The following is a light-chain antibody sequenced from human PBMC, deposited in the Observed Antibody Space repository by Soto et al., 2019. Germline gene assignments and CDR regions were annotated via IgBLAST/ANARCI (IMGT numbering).Light chain of an antibody. CDR2: RNN. V-gene: IGLV1-47*01. CDR3: TTWDDSLSGRV. CDR1: TSNIGSNY. J-gene: IGLJ3*02. Sequence: QSVLIQPPSLSGTPGQRVTISCSGTTSNIGSNYVYWYQQLPGTAPKLLIYRNNQRPSGVPDRFSGSKSGTSASLAISGLRSDDEADFYCTTWDDSLSGRVFGGGTKLTV.